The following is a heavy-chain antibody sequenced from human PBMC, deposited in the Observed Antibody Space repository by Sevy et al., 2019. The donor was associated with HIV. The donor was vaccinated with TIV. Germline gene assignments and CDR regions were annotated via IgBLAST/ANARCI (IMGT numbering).Heavy chain of an antibody. D-gene: IGHD3-16*02. CDR3: ARDPSSTTYYDYVWGSYRTQGYFDY. J-gene: IGHJ4*02. CDR1: GYTFTGYY. Sequence: ASVKVSCKAPGYTFTGYYMHWVRQAPGQGLEWMGWINPNSGGTNYAQKFQGRVTMTRDTSISTAYMELSRLRSDDTAVYYCARDPSSTTYYDYVWGSYRTQGYFDYWGQGTLVTVSS. V-gene: IGHV1-2*02. CDR2: INPNSGGT.